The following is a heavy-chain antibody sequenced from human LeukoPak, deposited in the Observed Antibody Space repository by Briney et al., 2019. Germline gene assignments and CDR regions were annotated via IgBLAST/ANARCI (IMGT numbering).Heavy chain of an antibody. Sequence: SETLSLTCTVSGGSISSYYWSWVRQPPGKGLEWIGEMYLSGTTHSNPSVKSRVTISIDKSKNQFFLNLSSVTAADTAVYYCAGLVGRYSSGLYYYYFDYWGQGTLVTVSS. J-gene: IGHJ4*02. D-gene: IGHD3-22*01. V-gene: IGHV4-4*02. CDR2: MYLSGTT. CDR3: AGLVGRYSSGLYYYYFDY. CDR1: GGSISSYY.